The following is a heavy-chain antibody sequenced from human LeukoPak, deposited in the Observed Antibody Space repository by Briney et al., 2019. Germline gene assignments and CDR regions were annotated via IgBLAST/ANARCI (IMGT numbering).Heavy chain of an antibody. CDR2: IYYSGST. CDR3: ARDRHYDFWSGPNWFDP. Sequence: SETLSLTCTVSGGSISSYYWSWIRQPPGKGLEWIGYIYYSGSTNYNPSLKSRVTISVDTSKNQFSLKLSSVTAADTAVYYCARDRHYDFWSGPNWFDPWGQGTLVTVSS. V-gene: IGHV4-59*01. D-gene: IGHD3-3*01. CDR1: GGSISSYY. J-gene: IGHJ5*02.